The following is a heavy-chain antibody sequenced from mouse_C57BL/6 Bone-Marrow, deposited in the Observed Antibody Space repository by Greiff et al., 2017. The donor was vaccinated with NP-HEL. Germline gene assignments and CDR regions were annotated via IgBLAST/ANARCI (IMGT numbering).Heavy chain of an antibody. CDR1: GFTFTDYY. J-gene: IGHJ4*01. V-gene: IGHV7-3*01. Sequence: EVKLVESGGGLVQPGGSLSLSCAASGFTFTDYYMSWVRQPPGKALEWLGFIRNKANGHTTEYSASVKGRFTISRDNSQSILYLQMNALRAEDSATYYCARCLHAMDYWGQGTSVTVSS. CDR3: ARCLHAMDY. CDR2: IRNKANGHTT. D-gene: IGHD6-2*01.